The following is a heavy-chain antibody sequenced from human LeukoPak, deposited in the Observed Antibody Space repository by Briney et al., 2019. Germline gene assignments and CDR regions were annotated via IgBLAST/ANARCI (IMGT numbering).Heavy chain of an antibody. CDR1: GGSFSGYY. D-gene: IGHD1-7*01. V-gene: IGHV4-34*01. CDR3: AREDWNYFGFDY. CDR2: INHSGST. Sequence: PSETLSLTCAVYGGSFSGYYWSWIRQPPGKGLEWIGEINHSGSTNYNPSLKSRVTISVDTSKNQFSLKLSSVTAADTAVYYCAREDWNYFGFDYWGQGTLVTVSS. J-gene: IGHJ4*02.